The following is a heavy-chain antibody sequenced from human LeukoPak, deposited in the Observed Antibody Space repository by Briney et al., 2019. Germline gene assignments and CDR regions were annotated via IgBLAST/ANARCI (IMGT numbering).Heavy chain of an antibody. J-gene: IGHJ4*02. D-gene: IGHD2-15*01. CDR2: IYSGGNI. CDR3: AGRHCSGGGCYFAGADPFDY. CDR1: GFTVSSTY. Sequence: PGGSLRLSCAASGFTVSSTYMSWVRQAPGKGLEWVSVIYSGGNIYYIESVKGRFTISRDTSKNTLYLQMNSLRAGDTAVYFCAGRHCSGGGCYFAGADPFDYWGQGTLVTVSS. V-gene: IGHV3-53*01.